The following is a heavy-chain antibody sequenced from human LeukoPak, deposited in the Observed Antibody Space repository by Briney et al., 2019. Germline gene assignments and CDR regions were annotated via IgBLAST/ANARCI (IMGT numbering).Heavy chain of an antibody. Sequence: SETLSLTCTVSGVSISNYYWSWIRPPPGKGLEWIGYIYYSGSTNYNPSLKSRVTMSVDTSKNQFSLKLSSVTAADTAVYYCARHAAGSRAFDIWGQGTMVTVSS. CDR1: GVSISNYY. V-gene: IGHV4-59*08. CDR2: IYYSGST. CDR3: ARHAAGSRAFDI. D-gene: IGHD3-10*01. J-gene: IGHJ3*02.